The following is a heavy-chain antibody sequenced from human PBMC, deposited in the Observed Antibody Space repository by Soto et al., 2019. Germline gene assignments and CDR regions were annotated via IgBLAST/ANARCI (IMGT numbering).Heavy chain of an antibody. V-gene: IGHV1-2*02. Sequence: GASVKVSCKASGYTFTGYYMHWVRQAPGQGLEWMGWINPNSGGTNYAQKFQGRVTMTRDTSISTAYMELSRLRSDDTAVYYCARAHRGRYCYDSSGLALGYWGQGTLVTGLL. J-gene: IGHJ4*02. CDR1: GYTFTGYY. CDR2: INPNSGGT. D-gene: IGHD3-22*01. CDR3: ARAHRGRYCYDSSGLALGY.